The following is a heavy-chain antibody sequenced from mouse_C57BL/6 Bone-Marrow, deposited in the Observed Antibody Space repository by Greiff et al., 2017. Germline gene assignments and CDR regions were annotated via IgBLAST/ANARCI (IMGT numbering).Heavy chain of an antibody. Sequence: QVQLQQSGAELARPGASVKLSCKASGYTFTSYGISWVKQRTGQGLEWIGEIYPRSGNTCYNEKFKGKATLTADKSSSTAYMELRSLTSEDSAVYLCARQGYYGNFFAYWGQGTLVTVSA. CDR3: ARQGYYGNFFAY. CDR2: IYPRSGNT. V-gene: IGHV1-81*01. CDR1: GYTFTSYG. J-gene: IGHJ3*01. D-gene: IGHD2-1*01.